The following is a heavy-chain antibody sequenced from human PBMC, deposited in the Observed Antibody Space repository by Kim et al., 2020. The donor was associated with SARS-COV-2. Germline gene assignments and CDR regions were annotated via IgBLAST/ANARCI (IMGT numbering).Heavy chain of an antibody. J-gene: IGHJ4*02. D-gene: IGHD3-10*01. CDR3: ARRTSDRGVFDY. V-gene: IGHV6-1*01. Sequence: EYAVSVKSRIIVNPDTSKNHVSLQLNSVTPDDTAVYFCARRTSDRGVFDYWGQGTLVTVSS.